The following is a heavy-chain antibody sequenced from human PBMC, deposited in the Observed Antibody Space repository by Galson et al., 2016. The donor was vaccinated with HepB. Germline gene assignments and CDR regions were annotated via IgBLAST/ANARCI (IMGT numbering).Heavy chain of an antibody. V-gene: IGHV4-31*03. CDR1: GGSISSGGHY. CDR3: ASGEYYYDTTGSDAFDI. J-gene: IGHJ3*02. D-gene: IGHD3-22*01. Sequence: TLSLTCTVSGGSISSGGHYWSWIRQHPGKGLEWIGYLYHTGSTYYNPSLRSRVNISGDTSKNQFSLKLSSVAAADTAMYYCASGEYYYDTTGSDAFDIWGQGTMVTVSS. CDR2: LYHTGST.